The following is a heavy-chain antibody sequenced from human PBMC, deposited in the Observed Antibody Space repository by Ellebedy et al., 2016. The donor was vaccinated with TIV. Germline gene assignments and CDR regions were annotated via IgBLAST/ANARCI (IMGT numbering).Heavy chain of an antibody. Sequence: SVKVSCXASGYTFTSYGISWVRQAPGQGLEWMGGIIPIFGTANYAQKFQGRVTITADESTSTAYMELSSLRSEDTAVYYCARDVDSEYSSSWPDYWGQGTLVTVSS. CDR3: ARDVDSEYSSSWPDY. CDR2: IIPIFGTA. D-gene: IGHD6-13*01. V-gene: IGHV1-69*13. J-gene: IGHJ4*02. CDR1: GYTFTSYG.